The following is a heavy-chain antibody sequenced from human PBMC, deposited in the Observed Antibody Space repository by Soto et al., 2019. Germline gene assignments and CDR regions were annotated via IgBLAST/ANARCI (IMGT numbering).Heavy chain of an antibody. J-gene: IGHJ4*02. Sequence: RSLRLSCTASGFTFSSYAMSWVRQAPGKGLEWVSAISGSGGNTYYADSVKGRFTISRDNSKNTLYLQMNSLRAEDTAVYYCAKSITARPFDYWGQGALVTVSS. CDR2: ISGSGGNT. CDR3: AKSITARPFDY. CDR1: GFTFSSYA. V-gene: IGHV3-23*01. D-gene: IGHD6-6*01.